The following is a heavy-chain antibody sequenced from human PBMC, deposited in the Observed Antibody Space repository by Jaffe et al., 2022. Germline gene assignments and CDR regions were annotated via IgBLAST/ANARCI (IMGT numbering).Heavy chain of an antibody. CDR2: IYPDGRQK. J-gene: IGHJ5*02. CDR1: GFTLSASW. D-gene: IGHD2-21*01. Sequence: EVLLVESGGGLVQPGGSLRLSCVASGFTLSASWMCWVRQAPGKGLEWVANIYPDGRQKNYLESVEGRFTISRDSAKNSLYLQMNSLRDDDTAMYFCARGPYPGGFDPWGQGTLVTVSS. V-gene: IGHV3-7*01. CDR3: ARGPYPGGFDP.